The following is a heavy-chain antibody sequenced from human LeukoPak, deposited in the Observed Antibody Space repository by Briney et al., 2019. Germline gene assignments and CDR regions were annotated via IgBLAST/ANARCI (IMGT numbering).Heavy chain of an antibody. V-gene: IGHV3-30-3*01. CDR3: ARDAPSPGAAHSSSYYFDY. J-gene: IGHJ4*02. CDR2: LSYDGSNE. CDR1: GFTFSSYS. D-gene: IGHD6-13*01. Sequence: PGRSLRLSCAASGFTFSSYSMHWVRQAPGKGLEWVAALSYDGSNEYYTDSVKGRFTISRDNSKNTLLLQMNSLRIEDTAEYYCARDAPSPGAAHSSSYYFDYWGQGTLVTVSS.